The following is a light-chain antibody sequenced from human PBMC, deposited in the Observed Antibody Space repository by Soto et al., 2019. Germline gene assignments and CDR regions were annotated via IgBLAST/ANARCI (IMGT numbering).Light chain of an antibody. V-gene: IGLV2-14*03. Sequence: QSVLTQPASVSGSPGQSITISCTGSRSDVGAHKYVSWYQQHPGKAPKVIIHDVSNRPSGVSSRFSGSKSGNTASLTISGLQPEDEAHYYCCSYTTTSKFVFGGGTKLTVL. CDR2: DVS. CDR1: RSDVGAHKY. J-gene: IGLJ2*01. CDR3: CSYTTTSKFV.